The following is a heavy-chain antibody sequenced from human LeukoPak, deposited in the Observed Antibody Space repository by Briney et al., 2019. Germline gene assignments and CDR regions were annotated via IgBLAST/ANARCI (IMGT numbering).Heavy chain of an antibody. CDR3: ARDIVVAAAPPGFYYYGMDV. Sequence: GGSLRLSCAPSGFSFSSYAMHWVRQAPGKGLEWVAVISYDGNNKYYAESVKGRFTISRDNSKSTLFLQMNSLRAEDTAVYYCARDIVVAAAPPGFYYYGMDVWGQGTTVTVSS. D-gene: IGHD2-15*01. V-gene: IGHV3-30-3*01. CDR1: GFSFSSYA. J-gene: IGHJ6*02. CDR2: ISYDGNNK.